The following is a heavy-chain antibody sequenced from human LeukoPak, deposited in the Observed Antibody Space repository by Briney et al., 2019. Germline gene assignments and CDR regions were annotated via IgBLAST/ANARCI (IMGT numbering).Heavy chain of an antibody. J-gene: IGHJ6*02. CDR3: ARDVPKRAPYGVDV. CDR2: INYRGSP. CDR1: GGSITSGGYC. D-gene: IGHD2-2*01. Sequence: DPSETLSLTCSVSGGSITSGGYCWSWIRQHPGKGLEWIGYINYRGSPDYNPSLKSRLSISLDTSRNQFSLKLTSVTAADTAVYYCARDVPKRAPYGVDVWGQGTTVTVSS. V-gene: IGHV4-31*03.